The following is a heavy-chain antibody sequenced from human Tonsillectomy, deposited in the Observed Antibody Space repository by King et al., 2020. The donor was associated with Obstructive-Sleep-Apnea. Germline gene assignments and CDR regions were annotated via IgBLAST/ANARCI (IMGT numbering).Heavy chain of an antibody. V-gene: IGHV3-15*01. CDR2: FKSKTDGGTT. CDR3: TTEFSGDYPDFDY. CDR1: GFTFSNAW. J-gene: IGHJ4*02. Sequence: VQLVESGGGLVKPGGSLRLSCAASGFTFSNAWMSWVRQAPGKGLEWVGRFKSKTDGGTTDYAAPVKGRFTISRDDSKNTLYLQMNSLKTEDTAVYYCTTEFSGDYPDFDYWGQGTLVTVSS. D-gene: IGHD4-17*01.